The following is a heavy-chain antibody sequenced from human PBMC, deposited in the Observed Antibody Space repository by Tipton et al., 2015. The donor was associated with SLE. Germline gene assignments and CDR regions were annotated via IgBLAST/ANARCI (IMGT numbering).Heavy chain of an antibody. CDR2: IYYSGST. J-gene: IGHJ2*01. Sequence: TLSLTCTVSGGSISSYYWSWIRQPPGKGLEWIGYIYYSGSTNYNPSLKSRVTISVDTSKNQFSLKLSSVTAADTAVYYCAAQPVAGLWYFDLWGRGTPVTVSS. D-gene: IGHD1-14*01. CDR1: GGSISSYY. CDR3: AAQPVAGLWYFDL. V-gene: IGHV4-59*01.